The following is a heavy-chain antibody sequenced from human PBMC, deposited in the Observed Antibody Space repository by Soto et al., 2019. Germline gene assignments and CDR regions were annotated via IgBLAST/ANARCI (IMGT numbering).Heavy chain of an antibody. CDR3: ARGNFDWSGGMDV. V-gene: IGHV3-33*01. D-gene: IGHD3-9*01. Sequence: QVQLVESGGGVVQPGRSLRLSCAASGFTFSTYGMHWVRQPPGEALEWVAVIWYDGSRKYYADSVKGRFTISRDNSKSTLYLQMNSLRAEDTAVFYCARGNFDWSGGMDVWGQGTTVTVSS. CDR1: GFTFSTYG. CDR2: IWYDGSRK. J-gene: IGHJ6*02.